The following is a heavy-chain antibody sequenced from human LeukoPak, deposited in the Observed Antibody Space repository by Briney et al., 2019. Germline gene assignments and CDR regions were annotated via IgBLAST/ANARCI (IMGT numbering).Heavy chain of an antibody. Sequence: PGGSLRLXCAASGFTFSSYDMNWVRRAPGKGLEWVSYISRLSSTIYSADSVKGRFTISRDNAKNSLFLQMNSLRAEDTAVYYCARHRDSSGTDYWGQGTLVTVSS. CDR1: GFTFSSYD. V-gene: IGHV3-48*01. CDR3: ARHRDSSGTDY. CDR2: ISRLSSTI. J-gene: IGHJ4*02. D-gene: IGHD3-22*01.